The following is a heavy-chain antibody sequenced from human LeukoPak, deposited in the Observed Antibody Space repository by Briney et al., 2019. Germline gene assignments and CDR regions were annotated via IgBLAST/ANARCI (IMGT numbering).Heavy chain of an antibody. V-gene: IGHV3-43*02. Sequence: GGSLRLPCAASGFTFDDYAMHWVRQAPGKGLEWVSLISGDGGSTYYADSVKVRFTISRDNSKNSLYLQMNSLRTEDTALYYCAKEENYYDSSGEPYFQHWGQGTLVTVSS. D-gene: IGHD3-22*01. CDR2: ISGDGGST. CDR1: GFTFDDYA. CDR3: AKEENYYDSSGEPYFQH. J-gene: IGHJ1*01.